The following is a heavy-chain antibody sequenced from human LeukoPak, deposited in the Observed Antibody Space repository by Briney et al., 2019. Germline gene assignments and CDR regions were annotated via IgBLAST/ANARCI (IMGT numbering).Heavy chain of an antibody. CDR3: TGVSRSSWYDY. CDR2: IKSKTDGGTP. Sequence: GGSPRLSCAASGFTFSNAWMSWVRQAPGKGLEWVGRIKSKTDGGTPDYAAPVKGRFTISRDDSKNTLYLQMNSLKTEDTAVYYCTGVSRSSWYDYWGQGTLVTVSP. V-gene: IGHV3-15*01. CDR1: GFTFSNAW. J-gene: IGHJ4*02. D-gene: IGHD6-13*01.